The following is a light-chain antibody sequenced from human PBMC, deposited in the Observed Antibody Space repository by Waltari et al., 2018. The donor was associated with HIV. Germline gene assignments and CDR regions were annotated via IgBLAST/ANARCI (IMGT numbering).Light chain of an antibody. Sequence: AIQLTQSPSSLSASVRDRVTITCRASQDIRSALAWYQQKPGKAPNLLIYDASTLESGVPSRCRGNGSGTDFTLTISSLQPEDFATYYCQQFNTYPLTFGGGTKVEIK. J-gene: IGKJ4*01. CDR3: QQFNTYPLT. CDR1: QDIRSA. CDR2: DAS. V-gene: IGKV1-13*02.